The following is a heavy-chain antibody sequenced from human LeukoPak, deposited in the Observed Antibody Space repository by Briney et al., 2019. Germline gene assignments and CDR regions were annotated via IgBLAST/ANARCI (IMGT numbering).Heavy chain of an antibody. Sequence: GGSLRLSCAASGFTFSSYAITWVRQAPGKGLEWVSAVSSNGAKTYYADSVKGRFTISRDNYKNMVFLQMNSLRAEDTAVYYCAKAHYDFWSGYYTAYYYYYGMDVWGQGTTVTVSS. CDR3: AKAHYDFWSGYYTAYYYYYGMDV. D-gene: IGHD3-3*01. V-gene: IGHV3-23*01. CDR2: VSSNGAKT. CDR1: GFTFSSYA. J-gene: IGHJ6*02.